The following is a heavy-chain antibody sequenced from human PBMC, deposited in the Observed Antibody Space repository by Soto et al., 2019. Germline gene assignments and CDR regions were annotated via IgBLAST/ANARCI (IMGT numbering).Heavy chain of an antibody. J-gene: IGHJ6*02. CDR2: ISYDGSNK. CDR3: ARALGYCSSTSCYSGYYYGMDV. D-gene: IGHD2-2*01. V-gene: IGHV3-30-3*01. CDR1: GFTFSSYA. Sequence: GGSLRLSCAASGFTFSSYAMHWVRQAPGKGLEWVAVISYDGSNKYYADSVKGRFTISRDNSKNTLYLQMNSLRAEDTAVYYCARALGYCSSTSCYSGYYYGMDVWGQGTTVTVSS.